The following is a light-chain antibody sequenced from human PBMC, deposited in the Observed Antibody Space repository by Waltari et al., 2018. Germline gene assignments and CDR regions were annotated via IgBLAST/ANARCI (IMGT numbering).Light chain of an antibody. Sequence: QSVLTQPPSVSEAPRQRVTISCSGSDSNIGSNGVNWYQQLPGQAPKLVIYYDDLIPSGVSDRFSGSKSGTSASLAISGLQSEDEADYYCAAWDDTLNGWLFGGGTKLTVL. CDR3: AAWDDTLNGWL. V-gene: IGLV1-36*01. CDR1: DSNIGSNG. CDR2: YDD. J-gene: IGLJ3*02.